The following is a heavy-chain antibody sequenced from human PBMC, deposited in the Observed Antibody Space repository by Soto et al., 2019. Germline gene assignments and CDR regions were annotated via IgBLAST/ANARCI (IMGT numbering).Heavy chain of an antibody. CDR3: VRGRRDDSAYSPFDH. D-gene: IGHD3-22*01. Sequence: QVQLVQSEAEVKEPETSVNLACRTSGYTFNEYSLQWVRQAPGQRLEWMGWIASGNGDTRCSQKFEGRLTLTRDTSANVAYMLLCGLKPEDSARYYGVRGRRDDSAYSPFDHWGQGTQLTVSA. V-gene: IGHV1-3*01. CDR1: GYTFNEYS. CDR2: IASGNGDT. J-gene: IGHJ4*02.